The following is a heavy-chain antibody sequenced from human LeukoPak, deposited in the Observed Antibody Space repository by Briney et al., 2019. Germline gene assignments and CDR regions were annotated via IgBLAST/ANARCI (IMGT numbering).Heavy chain of an antibody. Sequence: SETLSLTCTVYGGSISSYYWSWIRQAPGKGLEWIWYIYYSGSTNYNPSLKSRVTISVDTSKNQFSLKLSSVTAADTAVYYCAREGGYDFWSGYYTKNYYYYYMDVWGKGTTVTVSS. CDR3: AREGGYDFWSGYYTKNYYYYYMDV. J-gene: IGHJ6*03. V-gene: IGHV4-59*01. CDR1: GGSISSYY. D-gene: IGHD3-3*01. CDR2: IYYSGST.